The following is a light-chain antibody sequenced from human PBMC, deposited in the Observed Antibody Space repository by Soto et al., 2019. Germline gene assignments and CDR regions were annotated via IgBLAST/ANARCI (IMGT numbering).Light chain of an antibody. CDR3: QHRHN. J-gene: IGKJ3*01. CDR2: DAS. Sequence: EVVLTQSPATLSLSPGDRATLSCRASQSVSIDFAWYQQKPGQAPRLLIYDASNRATGIPARFSGSWSGTAFTLTISSLEHEDFAVYYCQHRHNFGPGTKVDIK. V-gene: IGKV3-11*01. CDR1: QSVSID.